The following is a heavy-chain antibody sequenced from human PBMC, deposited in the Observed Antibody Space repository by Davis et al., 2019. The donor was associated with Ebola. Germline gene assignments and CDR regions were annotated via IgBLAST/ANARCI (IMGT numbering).Heavy chain of an antibody. Sequence: ASVKVSCKTSGYTFPGHYVHWLRQAPGQGLEWMGWIDPNSCDPNFEQKFQGRVTMTRDTSISTAYMELSRLTSDDTAVYYCVRTSREGYNPFIDYWGQGTLVTVSS. J-gene: IGHJ4*02. V-gene: IGHV1-2*02. CDR3: VRTSREGYNPFIDY. D-gene: IGHD5-24*01. CDR2: IDPNSCDP. CDR1: GYTFPGHY.